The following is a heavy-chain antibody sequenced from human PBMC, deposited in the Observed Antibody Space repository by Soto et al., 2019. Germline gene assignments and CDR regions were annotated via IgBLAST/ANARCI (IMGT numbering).Heavy chain of an antibody. CDR1: GFAFSTYW. V-gene: IGHV3-74*01. Sequence: GGSLKLSCAASGFAFSTYWMHWVRQAPGKGLLWVARIKFDGSSTYSADSVKGRFTISRDDAKNTLYLQMNGLRVDDTAVYYCARGAKNIYAMDVWGQGTTVTVSS. CDR2: IKFDGSST. CDR3: ARGAKNIYAMDV. J-gene: IGHJ6*02.